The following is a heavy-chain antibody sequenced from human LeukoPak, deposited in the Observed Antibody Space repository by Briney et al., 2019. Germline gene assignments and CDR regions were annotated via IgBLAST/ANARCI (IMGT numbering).Heavy chain of an antibody. Sequence: GASVKVSCKASGYTFTGYDINWVRQATGQGLEWMGWMNANSGNTGYAQKFQGRVTMTRNTSISTAYMELSSLRSEDTAVYYCARGRNMVRGVISLGYWGQGTLVTVSS. V-gene: IGHV1-8*01. CDR2: MNANSGNT. J-gene: IGHJ4*02. D-gene: IGHD3-10*01. CDR1: GYTFTGYD. CDR3: ARGRNMVRGVISLGY.